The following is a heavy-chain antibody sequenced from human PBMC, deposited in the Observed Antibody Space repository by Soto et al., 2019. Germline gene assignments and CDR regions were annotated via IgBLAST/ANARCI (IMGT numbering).Heavy chain of an antibody. CDR2: ISDSGTST. CDR3: AKLITMVRGIMTGLDM. Sequence: SLRLSCAASGLTFSSYAMCWVRQAPGKGLEWVSLISDSGTSTYYADSVKGRFTISRDNSKNTLYLQMNSLRAEDTAVYYCAKLITMVRGIMTGLDMWGQGTMVPVS. V-gene: IGHV3-23*01. D-gene: IGHD3-10*01. CDR1: GLTFSSYA. J-gene: IGHJ3*02.